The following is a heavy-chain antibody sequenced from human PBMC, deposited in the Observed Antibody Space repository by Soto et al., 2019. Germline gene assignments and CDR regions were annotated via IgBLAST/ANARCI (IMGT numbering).Heavy chain of an antibody. CDR1: GFSFSSYA. Sequence: QVQLVESGGGVVQPGGSLRVSCAASGFSFSSYAMHWVRQAPGKGLERVAGITCDGSNKYYADSVKGRFTVSRDTSKNTMFLQMNSLRVEDTAVYHCAKDLWQERSSGSPLDYWGQGTLVTVSS. V-gene: IGHV3-30*18. J-gene: IGHJ4*02. CDR3: AKDLWQERSSGSPLDY. D-gene: IGHD6-19*01. CDR2: ITCDGSNK.